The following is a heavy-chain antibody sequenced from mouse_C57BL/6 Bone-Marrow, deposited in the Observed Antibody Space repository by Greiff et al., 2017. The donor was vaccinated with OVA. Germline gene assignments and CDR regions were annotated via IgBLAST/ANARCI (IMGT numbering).Heavy chain of an antibody. V-gene: IGHV14-4*01. CDR2: IDPENGDT. CDR1: GFNIKDDY. Sequence: EVQLQQSGAELVRPGASVKLSCTASGFNIKDDYMHWVKQRPEQGLEWIGWIDPENGDTEYASKFQGKATITADTSSNTAYLQLSSLTSEDTAVSSCTTYFGSSDPYWYFDVWGTGTTVTVSA. J-gene: IGHJ1*03. D-gene: IGHD1-1*01. CDR3: TTYFGSSDPYWYFDV.